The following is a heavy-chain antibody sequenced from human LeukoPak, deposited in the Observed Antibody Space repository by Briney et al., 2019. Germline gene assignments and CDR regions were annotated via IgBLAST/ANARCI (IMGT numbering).Heavy chain of an antibody. Sequence: GGSLRLSCAASGFTFSGYYMSWIRQAPGKGLEWISHISSSGNTVFYADSVKGRCTISRDNAKNSLYLQMNSLRAEDTAFYYCAREMVGATFDSWGQGTLVTVSS. CDR2: ISSSGNTV. CDR1: GFTFSGYY. CDR3: AREMVGATFDS. D-gene: IGHD1-26*01. J-gene: IGHJ4*02. V-gene: IGHV3-11*01.